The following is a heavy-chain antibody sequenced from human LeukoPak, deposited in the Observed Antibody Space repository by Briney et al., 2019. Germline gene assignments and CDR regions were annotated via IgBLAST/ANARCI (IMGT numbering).Heavy chain of an antibody. CDR2: ISYSGST. CDR1: GGSVSSSSTIYY. D-gene: IGHD6-13*01. V-gene: IGHV4-39*01. Sequence: PSETLSLTCTVSGGSVSSSSTIYYWGWVRQPPGKGLEWIGSISYSGSTYYNPSLQSRVTISADTSNNHFSLKLTSVTAADTAVYYCARQNRGIAAAGTMGWFDPWGQGTLVTVSS. J-gene: IGHJ5*02. CDR3: ARQNRGIAAAGTMGWFDP.